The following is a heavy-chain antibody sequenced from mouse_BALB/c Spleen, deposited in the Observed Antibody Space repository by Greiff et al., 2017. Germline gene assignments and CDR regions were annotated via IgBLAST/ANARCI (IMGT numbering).Heavy chain of an antibody. CDR1: GFSLTSYG. J-gene: IGHJ3*01. CDR2: IWAGGST. V-gene: IGHV2-9*02. D-gene: IGHD2-10*01. Sequence: VKLMESGPGLVAPSQSLSLTCTVSGFSLTSYGVHWVRQPPGKGLEWLGVIWAGGSTNYNSALMSRLSISKDISKSQVFLKMNSLQTDDTAMYYCARSAYYGNSFAYWGQGTLVTVSA. CDR3: ARSAYYGNSFAY.